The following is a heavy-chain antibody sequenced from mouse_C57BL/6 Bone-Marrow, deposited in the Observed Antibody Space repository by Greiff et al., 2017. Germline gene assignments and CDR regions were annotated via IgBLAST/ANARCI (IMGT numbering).Heavy chain of an antibody. J-gene: IGHJ4*01. Sequence: EVQLQQSGPELVKPGASVKISCKASGYTFTDYYMNWVKQSHGKSLEWIGDINPNNGGTSYNQKFKGKATLTVDKSSSTAYMELRSLTSEDSAVYYCARRAYYSNFYDAMDYWGQGTSVTVSS. CDR2: INPNNGGT. CDR1: GYTFTDYY. D-gene: IGHD2-5*01. V-gene: IGHV1-26*01. CDR3: ARRAYYSNFYDAMDY.